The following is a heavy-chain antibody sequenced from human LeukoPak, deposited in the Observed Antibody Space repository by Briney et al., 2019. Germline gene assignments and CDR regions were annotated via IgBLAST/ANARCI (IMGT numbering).Heavy chain of an antibody. CDR3: ATSAVRGVIIYDY. CDR2: IYPGDSDT. V-gene: IGHV5-51*01. CDR1: GYSFTSYW. Sequence: GESLKISCKGSGYSFTSYWIGWVRQLPGKGLEWMGIIYPGDSDTRYSPSFQGQVTISADKSISTAYLQWSSLKASDTAMYYCATSAVRGVIIYDYCGQGTLVTVSS. D-gene: IGHD3-10*01. J-gene: IGHJ4*02.